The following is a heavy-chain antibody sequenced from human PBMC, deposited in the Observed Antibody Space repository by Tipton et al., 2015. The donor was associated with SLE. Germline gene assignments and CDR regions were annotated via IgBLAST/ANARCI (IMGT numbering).Heavy chain of an antibody. CDR3: AGGFSYYGMDV. Sequence: SLRLSCAASGFTFSSYGMHWVRQAPGKGLEWVAVIWYDGSNKYYADSVKGRFTISRDNSKNTLYLQMNSLRAEDTAVYYCAGGFSYYGMDVWGQGTTVTVSS. J-gene: IGHJ6*02. CDR1: GFTFSSYG. CDR2: IWYDGSNK. V-gene: IGHV3-33*08. D-gene: IGHD3-10*01.